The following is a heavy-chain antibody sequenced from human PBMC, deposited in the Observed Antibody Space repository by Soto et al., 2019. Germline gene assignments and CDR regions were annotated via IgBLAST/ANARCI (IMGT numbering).Heavy chain of an antibody. CDR1: GYSFTSYW. J-gene: IGHJ5*02. CDR2: IYPGDSDT. CDR3: AKYYDFWSGLNWFDP. Sequence: PGESLKISCKGSGYSFTSYWISWVRQMPGKGLEWMGSIYPGDSDTSYSPSFQGHVTISADKSISTAYLQWSSLKASDTAMYYCAKYYDFWSGLNWFDPWGQGTLVTVSS. V-gene: IGHV5-51*01. D-gene: IGHD3-3*01.